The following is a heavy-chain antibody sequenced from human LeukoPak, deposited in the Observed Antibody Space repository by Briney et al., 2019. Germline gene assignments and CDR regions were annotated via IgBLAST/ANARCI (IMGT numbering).Heavy chain of an antibody. Sequence: PSGTLSLTCAVSGGSISSGGYSWTWIRQPPGKGLEWVGYIDFSGTTYYSPSLKSRVTISVDTPKNQFSLQLTSVTAADTAVYFCARDYYGSGNLKKADFYYGMDVWGQGTTVTVSS. D-gene: IGHD3-10*01. V-gene: IGHV4-31*11. J-gene: IGHJ6*02. CDR1: GGSISSGGYS. CDR2: IDFSGTT. CDR3: ARDYYGSGNLKKADFYYGMDV.